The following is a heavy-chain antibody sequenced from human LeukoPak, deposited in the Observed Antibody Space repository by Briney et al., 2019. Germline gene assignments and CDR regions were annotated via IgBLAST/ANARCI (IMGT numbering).Heavy chain of an antibody. CDR1: GGSISSGGYY. D-gene: IGHD3-10*01. CDR2: IYYSGST. CDR3: ARTGIGEPFDY. Sequence: PSETLSLTCTVSGGSISSGGYYWSWIRQHPGKGLEWIGYIYYSGSTYYNPSLKSRVTISVDTSKNQFSLKLSSVAAADTAVYYCARTGIGEPFDYWGQGTLVTVSS. J-gene: IGHJ4*02. V-gene: IGHV4-31*03.